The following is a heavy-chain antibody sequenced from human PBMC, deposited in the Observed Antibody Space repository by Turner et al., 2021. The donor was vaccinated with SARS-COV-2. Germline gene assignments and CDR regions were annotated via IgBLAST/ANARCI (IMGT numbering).Heavy chain of an antibody. V-gene: IGHV3-23*01. CDR3: AKDEYGDYGVGDY. CDR2: ISGSGGST. D-gene: IGHD4-17*01. J-gene: IGHJ4*02. CDR1: GFTFSSYA. Sequence: EVQLLESGGGLVQPGGSLRLSCAASGFTFSSYAMSWVRQAQGKGLEWVSAISGSGGSTYYADSVKGRFTISRDNSKNTLYLQMNSLRAEDTAVYYCAKDEYGDYGVGDYWGQGTLVTVSS.